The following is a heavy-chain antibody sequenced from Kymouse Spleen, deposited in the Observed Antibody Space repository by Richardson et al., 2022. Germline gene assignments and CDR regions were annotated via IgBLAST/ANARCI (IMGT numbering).Heavy chain of an antibody. Sequence: EVQLVESGGGLVKPGGSLRLSCAASGFTFSNAWMSWVRQAPGKGLEWVGRIKSKTDGGTTDYAAPVKGRFTISRDDSKNTLYLQMNSLKTEDTAVYYCTMYSSAGTLYYYGMDVWGQGTTVTVSS. CDR3: TMYSSAGTLYYYGMDV. V-gene: IGHV3-15*01. CDR2: IKSKTDGGTT. J-gene: IGHJ6*02. D-gene: IGHD6-19*01. CDR1: GFTFSNAW.